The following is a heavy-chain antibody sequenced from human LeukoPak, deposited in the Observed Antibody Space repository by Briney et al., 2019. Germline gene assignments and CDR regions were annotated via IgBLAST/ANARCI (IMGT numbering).Heavy chain of an antibody. CDR1: GFTFSSYA. CDR3: ANHGYRYGYSYFDY. V-gene: IGHV3-23*01. CDR2: ISGSGGST. D-gene: IGHD5-18*01. J-gene: IGHJ4*02. Sequence: GGSLRLSCAASGFTFSSYAMSWVRQAPVKGLEWVSAISGSGGSTYYADSVKGRFTISRDNSKNTLYLQMNSLRAEDTAVYYCANHGYRYGYSYFDYWGQGTLVTVSS.